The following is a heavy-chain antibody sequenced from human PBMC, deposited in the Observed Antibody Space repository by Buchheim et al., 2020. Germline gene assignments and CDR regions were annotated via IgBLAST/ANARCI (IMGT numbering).Heavy chain of an antibody. V-gene: IGHV3-11*05. CDR3: ASQYCSSTSCRPPFFDY. CDR1: GFTFSDYY. Sequence: QVQLVESGGGLVKPGGSLRLSCAASGFTFSDYYMSWIRQAPGKGLEWVSYISSSSSYTNYADSVKGRFTISRDNAKNSLYRQMNSLRAEDTAVYYCASQYCSSTSCRPPFFDYWGQGTL. J-gene: IGHJ4*02. CDR2: ISSSSSYT. D-gene: IGHD2-2*01.